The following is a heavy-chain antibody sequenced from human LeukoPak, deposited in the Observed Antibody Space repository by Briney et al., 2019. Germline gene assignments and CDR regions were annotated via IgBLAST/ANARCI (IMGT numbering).Heavy chain of an antibody. D-gene: IGHD3-9*01. J-gene: IGHJ5*02. V-gene: IGHV3-7*01. CDR3: AKLGDFDWLINNWFDP. CDR1: GFTFSSYW. Sequence: PGGSLRLSCAASGFTFSSYWMSWVRQAPGKGLEWVANIKQDGSEKYYVDSVKGRFTISRDNAKNSLYLQMNSLRAEDTAVYYCAKLGDFDWLINNWFDPWGQGTLVTVSS. CDR2: IKQDGSEK.